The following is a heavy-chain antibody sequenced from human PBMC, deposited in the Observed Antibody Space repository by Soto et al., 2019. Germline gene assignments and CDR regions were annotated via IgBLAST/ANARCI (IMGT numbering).Heavy chain of an antibody. CDR3: ASRDPGTSVDY. J-gene: IGHJ4*02. D-gene: IGHD1-7*01. Sequence: KPWETLSLTCSVSGGSLSKYYWSWIRQPAGKGLEWIGRISTSGKVVSKASLRSRLTMSVDTSKNQFSLKVTSLTAADTAVYYCASRDPGTSVDYWGQGTLVTVSS. V-gene: IGHV4-4*07. CDR2: ISTSGKV. CDR1: GGSLSKYY.